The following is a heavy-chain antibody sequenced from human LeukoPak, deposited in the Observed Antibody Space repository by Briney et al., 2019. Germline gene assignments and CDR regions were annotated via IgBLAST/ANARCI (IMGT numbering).Heavy chain of an antibody. CDR1: GGPVSSYY. CDR2: ISYIGST. V-gene: IGHV4-59*02. D-gene: IGHD6-13*01. J-gene: IGHJ4*02. CDR3: ARSGSWTLNFDS. Sequence: PSETLSLTCTVSGGPVSSYYWTWIRQPPGKGLEWIGYISYIGSTNYSPSLKSRVTISVDTSKNQFSLKVSSVTAADTAVYYCARSGSWTLNFDSWGQGTLVTVSS.